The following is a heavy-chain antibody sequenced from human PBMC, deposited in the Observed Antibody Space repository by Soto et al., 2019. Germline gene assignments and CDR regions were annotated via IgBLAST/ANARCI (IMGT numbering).Heavy chain of an antibody. V-gene: IGHV1-18*01. CDR3: ARASQDWASYYDFWSGYYMRYFDY. J-gene: IGHJ4*02. Sequence: ASVKVSCKASGHTFTSYGISWVRQAPGQGLEWMGWISAYNGNTNYAQKLQGRVTMTTDTSTSTAYMELRSLRSDDTAVYYCARASQDWASYYDFWSGYYMRYFDYWGQGTLVTVSS. CDR2: ISAYNGNT. CDR1: GHTFTSYG. D-gene: IGHD3-3*01.